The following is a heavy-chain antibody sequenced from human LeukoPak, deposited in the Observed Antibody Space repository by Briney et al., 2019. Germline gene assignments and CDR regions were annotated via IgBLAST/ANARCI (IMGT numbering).Heavy chain of an antibody. CDR2: INPNSGGT. CDR1: GYTFTGYY. V-gene: IGHV1-2*06. Sequence: ASVKVSCKASGYTFTGYYMHWVRQAPGQGLEWIGRINPNSGGTNYAQKFQGRVTMTRDTSISTAYMELSRLRSDDTAVYYCARADYGDYSNWFDPWGQGTLVTVSS. J-gene: IGHJ5*02. D-gene: IGHD4-17*01. CDR3: ARADYGDYSNWFDP.